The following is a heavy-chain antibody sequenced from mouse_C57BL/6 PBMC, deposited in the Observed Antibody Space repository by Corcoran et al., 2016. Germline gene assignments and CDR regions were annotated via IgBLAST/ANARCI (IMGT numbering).Heavy chain of an antibody. V-gene: IGHV3-6*01. D-gene: IGHD2-1*01. CDR2: ISYDGSN. J-gene: IGHJ3*01. CDR3: ARDGNYGNYDGFAY. Sequence: DVQLQESGPGLVKPSQSLSLTCSVTGDSITSGYYWNWIRQFPGNKLEWMGYISYDGSNNYNPSLKNRISITRDTSKNQFFLKLNSVTTEDTATYYCARDGNYGNYDGFAYWGQGTLVTVSA. CDR1: GDSITSGYY.